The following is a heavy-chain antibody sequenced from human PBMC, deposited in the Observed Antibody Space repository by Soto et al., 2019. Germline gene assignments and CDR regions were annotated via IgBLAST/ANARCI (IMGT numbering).Heavy chain of an antibody. D-gene: IGHD2-2*01. V-gene: IGHV3-23*04. Sequence: EVQLVESGGVVVQPGGSLRLSCAASGFTFSSYAMSWVRQAPGKGLEWVSAISGSGGSTYYADSVKGRFTISRDNSKNTLYLQMNSLRAEDTAVYYCAKDHCSSTSCWEGWFDPWGQGTLVTVSS. CDR2: ISGSGGST. J-gene: IGHJ5*02. CDR3: AKDHCSSTSCWEGWFDP. CDR1: GFTFSSYA.